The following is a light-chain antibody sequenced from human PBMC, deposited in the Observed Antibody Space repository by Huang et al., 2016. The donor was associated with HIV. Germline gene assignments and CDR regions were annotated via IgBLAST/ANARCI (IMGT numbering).Light chain of an antibody. CDR2: GSS. V-gene: IGKV3-15*01. J-gene: IGKJ4*01. Sequence: IVMTQSPATLSVSPGERVTLSCRANRSVSTNLAWYQQRPGQAPRLLIYGSSTRAPRVPARFSGSGSGTDFSLTINSLQSEDFALYYCHQYNNWLLSFGGGTRVDI. CDR3: HQYNNWLLS. CDR1: RSVSTN.